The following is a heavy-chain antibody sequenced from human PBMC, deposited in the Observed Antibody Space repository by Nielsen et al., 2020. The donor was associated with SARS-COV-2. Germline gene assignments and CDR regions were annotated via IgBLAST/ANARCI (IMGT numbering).Heavy chain of an antibody. D-gene: IGHD3-22*01. V-gene: IGHV3-74*01. CDR3: VRVRDDGYYYDTGPYDY. CDR1: GFTFSTYY. Sequence: GESLKISCAGSGFTFSTYYMNWVRQAPGKGLMWVSRINTDGSKSAYADSVKGRFTISRNNARDTLYLQMNSLSAEDTAVYYRVRVRDDGYYYDTGPYDYWGQGALVTVSS. J-gene: IGHJ4*02. CDR2: INTDGSKS.